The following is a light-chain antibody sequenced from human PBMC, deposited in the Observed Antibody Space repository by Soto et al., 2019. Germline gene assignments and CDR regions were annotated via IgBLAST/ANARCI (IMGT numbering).Light chain of an antibody. Sequence: ETVMTQSPATLSVSPGERATLSCRASQSVSSDLAWYQQKPGQAPRLLIFGASTRATSIPARFTGSRSGTEFTLTISSMQSEDSAVYYSQQYNTWHRTFGQGTKVESK. CDR2: GAS. CDR1: QSVSSD. CDR3: QQYNTWHRT. J-gene: IGKJ1*01. V-gene: IGKV3-15*01.